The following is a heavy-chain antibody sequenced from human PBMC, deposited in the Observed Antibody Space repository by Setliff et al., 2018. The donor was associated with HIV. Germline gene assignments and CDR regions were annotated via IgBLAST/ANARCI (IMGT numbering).Heavy chain of an antibody. CDR3: ARSRFVSVTAKAFDM. CDR2: INHSGST. D-gene: IGHD2-21*02. Sequence: LSLTCAVYSGPFSGYTWSWIRQPPGKGLEWIGEINHSGSTNYNPSLKSRVIISVDPSKNQFSLRQRSVTAADTAVYYCARSRFVSVTAKAFDMWGQGTMVTVS. V-gene: IGHV4-34*01. CDR1: SGPFSGYT. J-gene: IGHJ3*02.